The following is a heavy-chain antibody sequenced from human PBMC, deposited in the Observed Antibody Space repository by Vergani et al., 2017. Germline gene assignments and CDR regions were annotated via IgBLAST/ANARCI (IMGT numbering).Heavy chain of an antibody. J-gene: IGHJ5*02. CDR1: GGSMSGYY. V-gene: IGHV4-59*01. CDR2: MYHSGST. D-gene: IGHD3-10*01. CDR3: GRVADFYGLGSRLLDL. Sequence: QVQLQESGPGLVTPSETLSFTCSVSGGSMSGYYWSWIRQPPGKELEWIGYMYHSGSTNYNPSLETRVTISGDTSKNQFSLKLNSVTAADTAVYYCGRVADFYGLGSRLLDLWGQGILVTVSS.